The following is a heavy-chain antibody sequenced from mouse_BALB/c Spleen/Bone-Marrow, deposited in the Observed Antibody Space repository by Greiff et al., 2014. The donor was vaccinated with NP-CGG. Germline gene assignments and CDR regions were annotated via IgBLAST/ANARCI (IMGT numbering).Heavy chain of an antibody. Sequence: VQLQQSGAELVEPGASVKLSCTASGFNIKDTYMHWVKQRPEQGLEWIGRIDPANGNTKYGPKFQGKATITADTSSNTAYLQLSSLTSEDTAVYYCARYYYGSSYFDYWGQGTTLTVSS. D-gene: IGHD1-1*01. V-gene: IGHV14-3*02. CDR2: IDPANGNT. CDR1: GFNIKDTY. J-gene: IGHJ2*01. CDR3: ARYYYGSSYFDY.